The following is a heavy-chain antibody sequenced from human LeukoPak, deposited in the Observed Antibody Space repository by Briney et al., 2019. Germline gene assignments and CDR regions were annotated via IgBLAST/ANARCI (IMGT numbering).Heavy chain of an antibody. CDR1: GFSFRSYG. Sequence: GGSLRLSRAASGFSFRSYGIHWVRQAPRRGREGVAFIWYDGTNKYYADSVKGRFTISRENSKNTLYLQMNSLRAEDTAVYYCAKEQGNYGVYRHSYFDYWGQGTLVTVSS. CDR3: AKEQGNYGVYRHSYFDY. J-gene: IGHJ4*02. D-gene: IGHD5/OR15-5a*01. V-gene: IGHV3-30*02. CDR2: IWYDGTNK.